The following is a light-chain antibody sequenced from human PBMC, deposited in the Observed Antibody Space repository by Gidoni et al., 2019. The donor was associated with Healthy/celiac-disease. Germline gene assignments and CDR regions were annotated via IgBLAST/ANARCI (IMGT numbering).Light chain of an antibody. CDR3: QQSYSTPIT. Sequence: DIQMTQSPSSLSASVGDRVTITFRASQRLSSYLNWYQQKPGKAPKLLIDAASSLQSGVPSRFSGSGSGTDFTITISSLQPEDFATYYCQQSYSTPITFGPGTKVDIK. J-gene: IGKJ3*01. CDR2: AAS. V-gene: IGKV1-39*01. CDR1: QRLSSY.